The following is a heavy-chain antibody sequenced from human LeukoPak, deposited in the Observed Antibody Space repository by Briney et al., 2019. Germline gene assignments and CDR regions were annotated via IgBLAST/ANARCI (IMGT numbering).Heavy chain of an antibody. J-gene: IGHJ6*03. D-gene: IGHD3-3*01. CDR3: ARDEKYYDFWSGGSYYYMDV. CDR1: GYTFTSYD. CDR2: MNPNSGNT. V-gene: IGHV1-8*03. Sequence: ASVKVSCKASGYTFTSYDINWVRQATGQGLEWMGWMNPNSGNTGYAQKFQGRVTITRNTSISTAYMELSSLRSEDTAVYYCARDEKYYDFWSGGSYYYMDVWGKGTTVTVSS.